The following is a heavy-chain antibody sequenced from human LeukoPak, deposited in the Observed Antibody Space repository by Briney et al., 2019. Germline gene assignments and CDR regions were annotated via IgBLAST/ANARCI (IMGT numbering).Heavy chain of an antibody. CDR1: GFTFSSYS. V-gene: IGHV3-48*01. D-gene: IGHD5-24*01. Sequence: GGSLRLSCAASGFTFSSYSMNWVRQAPGKGLEWVSYISSSSSTIYYADSVKGRFTISRDNAKNSLYLQMNSLRAEDTAVYYCARDGRDDYNEWVYWGQGTLVTVSS. CDR3: ARDGRDDYNEWVY. CDR2: ISSSSSTI. J-gene: IGHJ4*02.